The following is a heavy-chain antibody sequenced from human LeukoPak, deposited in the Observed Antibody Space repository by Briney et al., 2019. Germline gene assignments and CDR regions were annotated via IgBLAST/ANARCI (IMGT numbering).Heavy chain of an antibody. CDR3: ATTVLLWFGHFSFDI. J-gene: IGHJ3*02. CDR1: GHTLTELS. CDR2: FNPENGET. Sequence: GASVKVSCRLSGHTLTELSLHWVRQAPGKGLEWMGGFNPENGETIYAQKFQGRVTVTEDTSTNTAYMEVSSLRSEDTAMYYCATTVLLWFGHFSFDIWGQGAMITVSS. V-gene: IGHV1-24*01. D-gene: IGHD3-10*01.